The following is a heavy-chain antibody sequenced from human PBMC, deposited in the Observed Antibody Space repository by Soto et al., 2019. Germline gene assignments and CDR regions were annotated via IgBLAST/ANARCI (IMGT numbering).Heavy chain of an antibody. D-gene: IGHD3-22*01. J-gene: IGHJ1*01. CDR1: GYTFTSYY. Sequence: ASVKVSFTASGYTFTSYYMHWVRQAPGQGLEWMGIINPSGGSTSYAQKFQGRVTMTRDTSTSTVYMELSSLRSEDTAVYYCAKAGGGYSFTRVRGRPFQHWGQGTLVTVSS. CDR2: INPSGGST. CDR3: AKAGGGYSFTRVRGRPFQH. V-gene: IGHV1-46*01.